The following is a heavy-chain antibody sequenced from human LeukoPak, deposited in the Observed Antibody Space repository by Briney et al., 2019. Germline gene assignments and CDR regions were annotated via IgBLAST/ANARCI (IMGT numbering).Heavy chain of an antibody. J-gene: IGHJ4*02. D-gene: IGHD3-9*01. CDR2: ISAFNGRT. V-gene: IGHV1-18*01. Sequence: ASVKVSCKASGYTFSDFGVYWVRQAPGQGFEWVGWISAFNGRTNYTQKLQGRITMTTDTSTSTAYMELRSLRSDDTAVYYCARSSFLLTGYIIPLDHWGQGALVTVSS. CDR1: GYTFSDFG. CDR3: ARSSFLLTGYIIPLDH.